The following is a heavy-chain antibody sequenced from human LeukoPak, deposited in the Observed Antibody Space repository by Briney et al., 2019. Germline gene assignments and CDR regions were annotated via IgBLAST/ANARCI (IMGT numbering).Heavy chain of an antibody. Sequence: PSETLSLTCTVSGYSISSGYYWGWIRQPPGKGLEWIGSIYYSGSTYYNPSLKSRVTISVGTSKNQFSLNLSSVTAADTAMYYCARARGSSGWYRFDYWGQGTLVTVSS. CDR3: ARARGSSGWYRFDY. D-gene: IGHD6-19*01. CDR1: GYSISSGYY. CDR2: IYYSGST. J-gene: IGHJ4*02. V-gene: IGHV4-38-2*02.